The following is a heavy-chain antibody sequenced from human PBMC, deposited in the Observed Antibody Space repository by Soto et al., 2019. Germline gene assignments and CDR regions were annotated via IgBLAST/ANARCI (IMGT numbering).Heavy chain of an antibody. D-gene: IGHD6-25*01. CDR3: AKERAASATLWRDP. V-gene: IGHV3-23*01. CDR2: STSTGDT. J-gene: IGHJ5*02. Sequence: EVQLLESGGGLVQPGGSLRLSCAASGFTLNYYALNWVRQAPGTGLEWVSASTSTGDTYYVDSVKGRFTISRDNSKNTLYLQMNSLRAEDTAVYYCAKERAASATLWRDPWGQGTLVTVSS. CDR1: GFTLNYYA.